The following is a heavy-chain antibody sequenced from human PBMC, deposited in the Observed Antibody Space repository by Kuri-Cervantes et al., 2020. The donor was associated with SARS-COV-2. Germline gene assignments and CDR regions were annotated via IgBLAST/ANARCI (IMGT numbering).Heavy chain of an antibody. Sequence: TLSLTCAVYGGSFSGYYWSWIRQPPGKGLEWIGEINHSGSTSYNPSLKSRVTISVDTSKNQFSLKLSSVTAADTAVYYCARGLRGVVPAAITVDYWGQGTLVTVSS. CDR1: GGSFSGYY. V-gene: IGHV4-34*01. CDR3: ARGLRGVVPAAITVDY. CDR2: INHSGST. J-gene: IGHJ4*02. D-gene: IGHD2-2*01.